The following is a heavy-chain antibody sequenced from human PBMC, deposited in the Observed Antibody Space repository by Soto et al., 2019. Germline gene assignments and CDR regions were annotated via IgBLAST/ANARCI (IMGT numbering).Heavy chain of an antibody. V-gene: IGHV2-5*01. CDR3: PRGLATLPVFAFDI. D-gene: IGHD6-6*01. J-gene: IGHJ3*02. CDR2: IYWIVDE. CDR1: GFSLSTSGVG. Sequence: QGTLKESGPTLVKPTQTLTLTCSFSGFSLSTSGVGVGWIRQSPGKALEWLALIYWIVDEHYRPSLKSRLTIIKDTTKNHVVLIMTDMDPVDTATYNCPRGLATLPVFAFDIWGQGTMVTVSS.